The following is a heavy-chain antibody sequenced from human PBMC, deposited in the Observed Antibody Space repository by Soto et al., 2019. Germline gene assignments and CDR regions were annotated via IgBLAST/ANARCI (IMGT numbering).Heavy chain of an antibody. CDR2: SSAYNGNT. J-gene: IGHJ5*02. CDR3: ASLVGYSSGWYHWFDP. D-gene: IGHD6-19*01. Sequence: QVQLVQSGAEVKKPGASVKVSCKASGYTFTSYGISWVRQAPGQGLEWMGWSSAYNGNTNYAQKVQGRATRTTDTSTSTAYRELRSLRSDDTAVYYCASLVGYSSGWYHWFDPCVQGTLVTVS. V-gene: IGHV1-18*04. CDR1: GYTFTSYG.